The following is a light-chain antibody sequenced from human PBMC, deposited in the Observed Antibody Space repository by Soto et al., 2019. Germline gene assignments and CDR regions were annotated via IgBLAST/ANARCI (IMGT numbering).Light chain of an antibody. J-gene: IGKJ4*01. CDR1: ESVSRN. CDR2: AAS. Sequence: EIVMTQSPATLSVSPGERATLSCRASESVSRNLAWYQQKPGQAPRLLIYAASTWATDIAARISGSGSGTEFTLTISSLQSEDFAVYYCQQYNKWPLTFGGGTKVEIK. CDR3: QQYNKWPLT. V-gene: IGKV3-15*01.